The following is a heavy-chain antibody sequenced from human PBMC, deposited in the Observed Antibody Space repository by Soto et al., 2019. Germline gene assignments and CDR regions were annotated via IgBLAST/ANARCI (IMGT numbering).Heavy chain of an antibody. Sequence: QITLKESGPTLVKPTQTLTLTCTFSGVSLSTSGVGVGWIRQPPGKALEWLALIYWDDDKRYSLSLKSRLTITKDTSQNQVVLTMTNIDPVDTATYYCAHGGGGYVFDYWGQGTLVTVSS. D-gene: IGHD3-22*01. CDR1: GVSLSTSGVG. CDR3: AHGGGGYVFDY. CDR2: IYWDDDK. V-gene: IGHV2-5*02. J-gene: IGHJ4*02.